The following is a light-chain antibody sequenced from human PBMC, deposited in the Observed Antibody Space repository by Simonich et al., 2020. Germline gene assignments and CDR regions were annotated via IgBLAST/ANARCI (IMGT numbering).Light chain of an antibody. CDR2: AAS. J-gene: IGKJ3*01. CDR1: QGISNY. CDR3: LQHNSYLEG. V-gene: IGKV1D-17*01. Sequence: NIQMTQSPSAMSASVGDRVTITCRSRQGISNYLAWCQQKPGKVPKHLIYAASSLQSGVPARVSGSGSGTEFTLTISSLQPEEFATDYCLQHNSYLEGFGPGTKVDIK.